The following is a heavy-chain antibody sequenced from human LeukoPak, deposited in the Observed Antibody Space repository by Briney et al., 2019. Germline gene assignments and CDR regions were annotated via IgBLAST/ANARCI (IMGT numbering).Heavy chain of an antibody. J-gene: IGHJ4*02. V-gene: IGHV1-18*01. CDR3: ARGRLGFCSGGSCSDFDY. CDR2: ISGYNGDT. CDR1: GYTFTSYG. Sequence: ASVTVSCKASGYTFTSYGISWVRQAPGQGLEWMGWISGYNGDTNYAQNLQGRVTMTTDTSTSTVYMELRSLRSDDTAVYYCARGRLGFCSGGSCSDFDYWGQGTLVSVSS. D-gene: IGHD2-15*01.